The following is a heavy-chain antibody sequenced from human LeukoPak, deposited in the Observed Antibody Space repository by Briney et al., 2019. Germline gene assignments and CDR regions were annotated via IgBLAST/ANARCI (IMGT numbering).Heavy chain of an antibody. CDR1: GGSFAGSY. D-gene: IGHD3-9*01. J-gene: IGHJ4*02. V-gene: IGHV4-34*01. CDR2: VNDRGSP. CDR3: ARGDKYFDLLTGSYRDRYFDY. Sequence: SETLSLTCAVYGGSFAGSYWGWLRQPPGKGLEWIGEVNDRGSPIYDPSLKRRVTISIDTSKNQFSLKLRSVTAADTAVYYCARGDKYFDLLTGSYRDRYFDYWGQGTLVTVSS.